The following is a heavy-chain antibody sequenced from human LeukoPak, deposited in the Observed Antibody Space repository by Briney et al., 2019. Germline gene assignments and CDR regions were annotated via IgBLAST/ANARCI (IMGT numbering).Heavy chain of an antibody. Sequence: ASVKVSCKASGYTFTSYDINWVRQATGQGLEGMGWMNPNSGNTGYAQKFQGRVTMTRNTSISTAYMELSSLRSEGTAVYYCARDLNTGDFWFDPWGQGTLVTVSS. CDR2: MNPNSGNT. CDR1: GYTFTSYD. D-gene: IGHD3-10*01. J-gene: IGHJ5*02. CDR3: ARDLNTGDFWFDP. V-gene: IGHV1-8*01.